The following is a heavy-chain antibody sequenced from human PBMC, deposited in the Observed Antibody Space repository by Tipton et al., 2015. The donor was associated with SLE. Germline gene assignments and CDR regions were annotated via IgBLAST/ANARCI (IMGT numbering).Heavy chain of an antibody. CDR3: AKDLRDGAVSYYYYCMDV. Sequence: QLVQSGAEVKKPGESLKISCKGSGYRFTSFWIGWVRQMPGKGLEWMGIIYPSDSDTRYSPSFQGQVTIPADKSTSTAYLQLSSLKASDTAIYYCAKDLRDGAVSYYYYCMDVWGKGTTVTVSS. V-gene: IGHV5-51*03. J-gene: IGHJ6*03. D-gene: IGHD6-19*01. CDR2: IYPSDSDT. CDR1: GYRFTSFW.